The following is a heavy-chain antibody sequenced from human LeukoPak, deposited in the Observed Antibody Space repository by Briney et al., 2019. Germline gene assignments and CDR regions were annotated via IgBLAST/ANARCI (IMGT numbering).Heavy chain of an antibody. Sequence: ASVKVSCKASGYSFNSQGMNWVRQAPGQGLEWMGWINTDSGNPTYAQGFTGRFVFSLDSSVSTAYLQISSLKAEDTAVYYCARDESKVVAGAGTFWGQGTLVTVSS. D-gene: IGHD6-19*01. CDR3: ARDESKVVAGAGTF. CDR2: INTDSGNP. CDR1: GYSFNSQG. J-gene: IGHJ4*02. V-gene: IGHV7-4-1*02.